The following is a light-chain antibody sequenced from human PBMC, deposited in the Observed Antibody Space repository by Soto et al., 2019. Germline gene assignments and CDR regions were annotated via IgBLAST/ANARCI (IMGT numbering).Light chain of an antibody. CDR1: SSVVDAYNF. V-gene: IGLV2-14*03. Sequence: QSVLTQPASVSGSPGQSIAISCTGNSSVVDAYNFVSWYQHHPGKAPKLMIFDVSNRPSGVSNRFSGSKSGNTASLTISGLQAEDEADYYCTSYTTSSTYVFGTGTKVTVL. J-gene: IGLJ1*01. CDR2: DVS. CDR3: TSYTTSSTYV.